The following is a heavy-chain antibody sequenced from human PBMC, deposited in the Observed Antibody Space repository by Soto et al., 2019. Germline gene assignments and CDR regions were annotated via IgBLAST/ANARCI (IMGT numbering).Heavy chain of an antibody. CDR2: IYYSGNT. CDR1: GGSLGSSGYY. D-gene: IGHD6-13*01. CDR3: ASIAAPGTTHFDF. Sequence: XAILSLTCTVSGGSLGSSGYYWGWIRQSPGKGLEWIGNIYYSGNTFYNPSLKSRVTISVDTSKNQIYLHLSAVTAADTAIFYCASIAAPGTTHFDFWGQGTLVTVSS. V-gene: IGHV4-39*01. J-gene: IGHJ4*02.